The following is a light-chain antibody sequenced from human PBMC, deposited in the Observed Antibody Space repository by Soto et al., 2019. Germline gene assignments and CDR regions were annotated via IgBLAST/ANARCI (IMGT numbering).Light chain of an antibody. J-gene: IGLJ2*01. V-gene: IGLV4-69*01. CDR2: LNSDGSH. CDR3: QTWDTGPVI. Sequence: QPVLTQSPSASASLGASVKLTCTLSSGHSTYAIAWHQQQPEKGPRFLMSLNSDGSHSKGDGIPDRFSGSSSGAERYLTISRLQSDDEADYFCQTWDTGPVIFVGGTKLTLL. CDR1: SGHSTYA.